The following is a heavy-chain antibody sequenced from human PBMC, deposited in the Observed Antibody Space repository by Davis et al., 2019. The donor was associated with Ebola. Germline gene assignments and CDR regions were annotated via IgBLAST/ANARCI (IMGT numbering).Heavy chain of an antibody. CDR3: ARARDSSSWKGYYYYGMDV. J-gene: IGHJ6*02. CDR2: IYHSGST. Sequence: MPSETLSLTCAVSGGSISSSNWWRWVRQPPGKGLEWIGEIYHSGSTNYNPSLKSRVTISVDTSKNQFSLKLSSVTAADTAVYYCARARDSSSWKGYYYYGMDVWGQGTTVTVSS. D-gene: IGHD6-13*01. CDR1: GGSISSSNW. V-gene: IGHV4-4*02.